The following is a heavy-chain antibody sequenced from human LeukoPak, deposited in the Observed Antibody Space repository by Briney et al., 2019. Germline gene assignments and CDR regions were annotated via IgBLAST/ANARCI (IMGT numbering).Heavy chain of an antibody. CDR2: INPNSGAT. J-gene: IGHJ4*02. V-gene: IGHV1-2*02. D-gene: IGHD6-13*01. CDR3: ARGSSSWSTFDY. Sequence: ASVKVSCKASGYTFTDYYMLWVRQAPGQGPEWMGWINPNSGATKYAQKFQGRVTMTRDRSISTAYMELSRLRSDDTAVYYCARGSSSWSTFDYWGQGTLVTVSS. CDR1: GYTFTDYY.